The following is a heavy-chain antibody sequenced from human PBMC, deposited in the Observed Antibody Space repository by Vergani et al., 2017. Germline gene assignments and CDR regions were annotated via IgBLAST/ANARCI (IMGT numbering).Heavy chain of an antibody. CDR1: GFTFSSYG. D-gene: IGHD6-13*01. CDR2: IWYDGSNK. V-gene: IGHV3-33*01. Sequence: QVQLVESGGGVVQPGRSLRLSCAASGFTFSSYGMHWVRQAPGKGLGWVAVIWYDGSNKYYADSVKGRFTISRDNSKNTLYLQMNSLRAEDTAVYYCARGGVSSSRASWFDPWGQGTLVTVSS. J-gene: IGHJ5*02. CDR3: ARGGVSSSRASWFDP.